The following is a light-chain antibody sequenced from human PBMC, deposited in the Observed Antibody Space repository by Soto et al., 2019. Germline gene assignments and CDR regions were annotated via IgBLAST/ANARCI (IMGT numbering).Light chain of an antibody. J-gene: IGKJ1*01. CDR3: QQRSNWPWT. CDR2: GGS. CDR1: QSVSSY. V-gene: IGKV3-11*01. Sequence: DIVLTQSPGTLSLSPGERATLSCWASQSVSSYLAWYQQKPGQAPRLLIYGGSSRATGIPVRFSGSGSETDFTLTITRLEPEDFAVYYCQQRSNWPWTFGQGTKVDIK.